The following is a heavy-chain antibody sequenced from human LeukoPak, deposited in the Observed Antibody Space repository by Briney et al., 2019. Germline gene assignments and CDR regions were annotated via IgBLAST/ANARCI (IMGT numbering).Heavy chain of an antibody. Sequence: GGSLRLSCAASGLIFARYAMNWVRQAPGKGLEWVSTISGSGGRTYYADSVKGRFTVSRDNSKNTLYLQMNSLRAADTAVYYCAKHGGAGEVDYHYDMDVWGQGTTVTVSS. CDR3: AKHGGAGEVDYHYDMDV. J-gene: IGHJ6*02. D-gene: IGHD2-21*01. CDR2: ISGSGGRT. CDR1: GLIFARYA. V-gene: IGHV3-23*01.